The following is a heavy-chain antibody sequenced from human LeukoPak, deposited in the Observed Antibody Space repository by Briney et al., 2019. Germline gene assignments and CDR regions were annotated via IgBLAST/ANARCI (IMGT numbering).Heavy chain of an antibody. D-gene: IGHD2-15*01. J-gene: IGHJ5*02. CDR2: IIPIFGTA. CDR1: GGTFSSYA. Sequence: GASVKVSCKASGGTFSSYAISWVRQAPGQGLEWMGGIIPIFGTANYAQKFQGRVTITADKSTSTAYMELSSLRSEDTAVYYCARGRVVAATSWFDPWGQGTLVTVSS. CDR3: ARGRVVAATSWFDP. V-gene: IGHV1-69*06.